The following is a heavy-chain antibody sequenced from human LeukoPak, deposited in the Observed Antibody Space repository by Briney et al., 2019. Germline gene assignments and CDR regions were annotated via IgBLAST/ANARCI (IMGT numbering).Heavy chain of an antibody. CDR1: GGSICSYY. J-gene: IGHJ4*02. CDR2: IYYSGST. V-gene: IGHV4-59*01. CDR3: AREGGPYRPLDY. Sequence: PSETLSLTCTVSGGSICSYYWSWIRQPPGKGLEWIGYIYYSGSTNYNPSLKSRVTISVDTSKNHFSLKLNSVTAADTALYYCAREGGPYRPLDYSGQGTLVTVAS.